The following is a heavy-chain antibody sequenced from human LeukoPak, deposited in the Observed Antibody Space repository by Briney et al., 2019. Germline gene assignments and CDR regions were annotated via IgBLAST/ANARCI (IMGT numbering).Heavy chain of an antibody. CDR3: VRDVWGDRDGFFDS. CDR1: GFTFSSYS. D-gene: IGHD5-24*01. CDR2: ISSSSSTI. V-gene: IGHV3-48*02. Sequence: PGGSLRLSCVASGFTFSSYSMNWVRQAPGKGLEWVSYISSSSSTIYYADSVKGRFTISRDNAKKSLYLQMNSLRDEDTAVYYCVRDVWGDRDGFFDSWGQGTLVTVSS. J-gene: IGHJ4*02.